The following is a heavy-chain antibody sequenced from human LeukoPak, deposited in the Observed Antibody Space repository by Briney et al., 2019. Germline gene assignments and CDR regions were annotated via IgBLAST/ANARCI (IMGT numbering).Heavy chain of an antibody. V-gene: IGHV3-23*01. J-gene: IGHJ4*02. D-gene: IGHD2-15*01. Sequence: PGGSLRLSCAASGFTFSSYAMSWVRQAPGKGLEWVSAISGSGGSTYYADSVKGRFTISRDNSKNTLYLQMNSLRAEDTAVYYCATFSPGYCSGGSCYGDLFDYWGQGTLVTVSS. CDR1: GFTFSSYA. CDR3: ATFSPGYCSGGSCYGDLFDY. CDR2: ISGSGGST.